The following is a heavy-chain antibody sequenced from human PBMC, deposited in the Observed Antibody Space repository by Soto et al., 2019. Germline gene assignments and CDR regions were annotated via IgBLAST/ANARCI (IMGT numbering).Heavy chain of an antibody. V-gene: IGHV1-3*05. D-gene: IGHD2-21*02. CDR2: INAGNGNT. Sequence: QVQLVQSGAEEKKPGASVKVSCKASGYTFTSYAMNWVRQAPGQRLEWMGWINAGNGNTKYSQKFQGRVTITTDTSASTADMELISLRSEDTAVYYCARSIVVVTALDYWGQGTLVTVSS. CDR3: ARSIVVVTALDY. J-gene: IGHJ4*02. CDR1: GYTFTSYA.